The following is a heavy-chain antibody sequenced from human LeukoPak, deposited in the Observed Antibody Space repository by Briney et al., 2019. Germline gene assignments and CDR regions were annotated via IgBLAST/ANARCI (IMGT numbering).Heavy chain of an antibody. CDR1: GFTFSSYA. J-gene: IGHJ2*01. Sequence: GGSLRLSCAASGFTFSSYAMSWVRQAPGKGLEWVSAISGSGGSTYYADSVKGRFTISRDNSKNTLYLQMNSLRAEDTAVYYCAKDRGYCSSTSCYFYFDLWGRGTLVTVSS. CDR3: AKDRGYCSSTSCYFYFDL. CDR2: ISGSGGST. D-gene: IGHD2-2*01. V-gene: IGHV3-23*01.